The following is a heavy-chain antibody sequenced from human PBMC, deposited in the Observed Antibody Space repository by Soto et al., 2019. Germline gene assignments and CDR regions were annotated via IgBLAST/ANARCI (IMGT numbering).Heavy chain of an antibody. CDR2: INHSGST. CDR1: GGSFSGYY. V-gene: IGHV4-34*01. J-gene: IGHJ5*02. CDR3: ARAIVLTVYGNPNWFDP. Sequence: SETLSLTCAVYGGSFSGYYWSWIRQPPGKGLEWIGEINHSGSTNYNPSLKSRVTISVDTSKNQFSLKLSSVTAADTAVYYCARAIVLTVYGNPNWFDPWGQGTLVTVSS. D-gene: IGHD2-8*01.